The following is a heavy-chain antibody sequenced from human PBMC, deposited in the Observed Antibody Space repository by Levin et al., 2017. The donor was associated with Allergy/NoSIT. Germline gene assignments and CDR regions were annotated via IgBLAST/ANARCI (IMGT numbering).Heavy chain of an antibody. CDR3: AHRHEVYSYGWGDFGY. J-gene: IGHJ4*02. Sequence: SGPTLVKPTQTLTLTCPFSGFSLSTSGVGVGWIRQPPGKALEWLALIYWDDDKRYSPSLKSRLTITKDTSKNQVVLTMTNMDPVDTATYYCAHRHEVYSYGWGDFGYWGQGTLVTVSS. V-gene: IGHV2-5*02. D-gene: IGHD5-18*01. CDR2: IYWDDDK. CDR1: GFSLSTSGVG.